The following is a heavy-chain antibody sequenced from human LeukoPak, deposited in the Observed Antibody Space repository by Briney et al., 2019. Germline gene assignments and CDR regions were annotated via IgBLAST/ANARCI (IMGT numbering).Heavy chain of an antibody. CDR1: GFTFSSYA. J-gene: IGHJ4*02. CDR3: AKEITMFRGVILN. V-gene: IGHV3-23*01. CDR2: ISSSGGGST. D-gene: IGHD3-10*01. Sequence: PGGSLRLSCAASGFTFSSYAMSWVRQGPGKGLEWVSAISSSGGGSTYYADSVKGRFTISRDNSKNTLYLQMNSLRAEDTAVYYCAKEITMFRGVILNWGQGTLVTVSS.